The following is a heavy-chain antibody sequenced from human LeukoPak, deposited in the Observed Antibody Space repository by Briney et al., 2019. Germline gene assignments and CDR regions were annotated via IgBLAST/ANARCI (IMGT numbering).Heavy chain of an antibody. J-gene: IGHJ4*02. CDR1: GFTFSSYG. V-gene: IGHV3-30*18. Sequence: GRSLRLSCAASGFTFSSYGMHWVRQAPGKGLEWVAVISYDGSNKYYADSVKGRFTISRDNSKNTLYLQMNSLRAEDTAVYYCAKGLIAAAEYDYWGQGTLVTVSS. D-gene: IGHD6-13*01. CDR3: AKGLIAAAEYDY. CDR2: ISYDGSNK.